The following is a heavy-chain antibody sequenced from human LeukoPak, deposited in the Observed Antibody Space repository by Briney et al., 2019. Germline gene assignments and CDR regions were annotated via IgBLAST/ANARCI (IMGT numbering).Heavy chain of an antibody. CDR3: ARGEGDGYNENPVDY. V-gene: IGHV4-59*08. CDR2: IYYSGST. Sequence: SETLSLTCTVSGGSISSYYWSWIRQPPGKGLEWIGYIYYSGSTNYNPSLKSRVTISVDTSKNQFSLKLSSVTAADTAVYYCARGEGDGYNENPVDYWSQGTLVTASS. J-gene: IGHJ4*02. CDR1: GGSISSYY. D-gene: IGHD5-24*01.